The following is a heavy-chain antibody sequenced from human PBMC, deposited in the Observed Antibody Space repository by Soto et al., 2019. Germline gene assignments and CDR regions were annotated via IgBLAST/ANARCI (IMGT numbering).Heavy chain of an antibody. Sequence: HVQLVQSGGELKKPGASVKVSCNTSGYTFNTYFITWVRQAPGQGLEWMRWISPHNGNTNYAEKFQGRVTMTTDTNTKTAYMELRNLRFDDTAVYYCARDTSNSFDYWGQGTPVTVSS. CDR2: ISPHNGNT. CDR1: GYTFNTYF. D-gene: IGHD2-2*01. CDR3: ARDTSNSFDY. J-gene: IGHJ4*02. V-gene: IGHV1-18*01.